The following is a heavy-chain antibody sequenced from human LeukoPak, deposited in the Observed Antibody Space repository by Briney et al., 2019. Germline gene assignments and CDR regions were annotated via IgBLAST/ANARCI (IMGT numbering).Heavy chain of an antibody. J-gene: IGHJ4*02. D-gene: IGHD3-22*01. Sequence: GGSLRLSCAASGFTFDDYGMSWVRQAPGKGLEWVSSISSSSSDIYYADSVKGRFTISRDNAENSLYLQMNSLRAEDTAIYYCVVITWDYWGQGTLVTVSS. CDR1: GFTFDDYG. CDR2: ISSSSSDI. CDR3: VVITWDY. V-gene: IGHV3-21*01.